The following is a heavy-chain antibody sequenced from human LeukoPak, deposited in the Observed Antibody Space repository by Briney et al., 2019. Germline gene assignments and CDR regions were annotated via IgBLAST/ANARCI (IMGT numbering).Heavy chain of an antibody. Sequence: GGSLGLSCAASRFTFSSHWMSWVRQAPGKGLEWVTHINQDGSENYYVDSVKGRFTISRDNAKNSLYLQMNSLRAEDTAVYYCARLVNNAFDIWGQGTMVTVSS. CDR2: INQDGSEN. D-gene: IGHD4-23*01. V-gene: IGHV3-7*01. CDR3: ARLVNNAFDI. J-gene: IGHJ3*02. CDR1: RFTFSSHW.